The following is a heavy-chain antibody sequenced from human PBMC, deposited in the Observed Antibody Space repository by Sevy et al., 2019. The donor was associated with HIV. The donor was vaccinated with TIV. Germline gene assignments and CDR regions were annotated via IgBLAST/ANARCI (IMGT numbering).Heavy chain of an antibody. CDR2: ISGSGGGT. Sequence: GGSLRLSCAASGFTFSTYAMSWVRQAPGKGLEWVSVISGSGGGTYYADSVKGQFTISRDNSKNTLYLQMNSLRAGDSAVYYCAKDAYYYNSSGYSLSQWYYGMDVWGQGTTVTVSS. D-gene: IGHD3-22*01. V-gene: IGHV3-23*01. CDR3: AKDAYYYNSSGYSLSQWYYGMDV. J-gene: IGHJ6*02. CDR1: GFTFSTYA.